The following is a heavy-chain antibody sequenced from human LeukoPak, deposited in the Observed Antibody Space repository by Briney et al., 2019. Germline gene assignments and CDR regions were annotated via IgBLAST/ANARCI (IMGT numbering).Heavy chain of an antibody. Sequence: GGSLRPSCAASGFTFSSYSMNWVRQAPGKGLEWVSSISSSSSSYIYYADSVKGRFTISRDNAKNSLYLQMNSLRAEDTAVYYCARDSGGKGYDAFDIWGQGTMVTVSS. V-gene: IGHV3-21*01. J-gene: IGHJ3*02. CDR3: ARDSGGKGYDAFDI. CDR2: ISSSSSSYI. CDR1: GFTFSSYS. D-gene: IGHD4-23*01.